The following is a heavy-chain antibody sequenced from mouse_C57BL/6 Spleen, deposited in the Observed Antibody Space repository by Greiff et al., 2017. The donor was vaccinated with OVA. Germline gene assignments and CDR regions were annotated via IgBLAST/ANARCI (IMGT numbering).Heavy chain of an antibody. CDR1: GYTFTSYW. D-gene: IGHD2-3*01. CDR3: ARSGDGYFSWFAY. J-gene: IGHJ3*01. CDR2: IYPGSGST. V-gene: IGHV1-55*01. Sequence: QVQLQQPGAELVKPGASVKMSCKASGYTFTSYWITWVKQRPGQGLEWIGDIYPGSGSTNYNEKFKSKATLTVDTSSSTAYMQLSSLTSEDSAVYYCARSGDGYFSWFAYWGQGTLVTVSA.